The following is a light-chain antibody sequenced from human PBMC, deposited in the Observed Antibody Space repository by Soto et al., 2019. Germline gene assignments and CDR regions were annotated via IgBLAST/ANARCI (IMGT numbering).Light chain of an antibody. CDR1: SGSIASNY. CDR2: EDN. Sequence: NFMLTQPHSVSESPGKTVTISCTRSSGSIASNYVQWYQQRPGSAPTTVIYEDNQRPSGVPDRFSGSIDSSSNSASLTISGLKTEDVADYYCQSYDSSNPYVVFGGGTKLTVL. CDR3: QSYDSSNPYVV. V-gene: IGLV6-57*04. J-gene: IGLJ2*01.